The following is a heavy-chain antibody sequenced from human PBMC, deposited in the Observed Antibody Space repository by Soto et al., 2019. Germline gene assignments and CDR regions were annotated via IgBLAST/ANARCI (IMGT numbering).Heavy chain of an antibody. Sequence: GGSLRLSCAASGFTFSSYAMSWVRQAPGKGLEWVSAISGSGGSTYYADSVKGRFTISRDNSKNTLYLQMNSLRAEDTAVYYCANYQDAFYDYIWGSYADDAFHIWGQGTMVTVSS. J-gene: IGHJ3*02. CDR2: ISGSGGST. CDR1: GFTFSSYA. CDR3: ANYQDAFYDYIWGSYADDAFHI. D-gene: IGHD3-16*01. V-gene: IGHV3-23*01.